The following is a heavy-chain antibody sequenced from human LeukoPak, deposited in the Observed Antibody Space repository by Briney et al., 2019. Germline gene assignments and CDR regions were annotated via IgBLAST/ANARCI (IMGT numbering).Heavy chain of an antibody. CDR3: VRGVNAAGSN. V-gene: IGHV3-74*01. Sequence: GGSLRLSCTASGFAFFNHWMHWVRQAPGKGLVWVSRIDSDGSTTDYADSVKGRFTISRDNAKNTLFLQMSSLRAEDTAAYYCVRGVNAAGSNWGQGALVTVAS. CDR1: GFAFFNHW. CDR2: IDSDGSTT. J-gene: IGHJ4*02. D-gene: IGHD6-25*01.